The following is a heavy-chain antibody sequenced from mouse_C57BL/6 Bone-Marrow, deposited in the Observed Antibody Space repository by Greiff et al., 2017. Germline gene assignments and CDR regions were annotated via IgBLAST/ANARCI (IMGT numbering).Heavy chain of an antibody. J-gene: IGHJ4*01. CDR3: TRDYYGSRVYYYAMDY. CDR1: GYTFTDYE. Sequence: QVQLQQSGAELVRPGASVTLSCKASGYTFTDYEMHWVKQTPVHGLEWIGAIDPETGGTAYNQKFKGKAILTADKSSSTAYMEIRSLTSEDSAVYYCTRDYYGSRVYYYAMDYWGQGTSVTVSS. CDR2: IDPETGGT. D-gene: IGHD1-1*01. V-gene: IGHV1-15*01.